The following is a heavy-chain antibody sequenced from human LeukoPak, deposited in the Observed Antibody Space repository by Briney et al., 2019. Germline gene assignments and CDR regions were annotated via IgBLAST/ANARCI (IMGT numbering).Heavy chain of an antibody. CDR1: GFTFSTYA. D-gene: IGHD2-2*01. Sequence: GGSLRLSCAASGFTFSTYAMTWVRQAPGKGLEWVSLISGTGGSTYYADSVKGRFTISRDNSKNTLYLQMNSLRAEDTAVYYCAKAYCTSTSCRWFDPWGQGTLVPVSS. CDR3: AKAYCTSTSCRWFDP. CDR2: ISGTGGST. V-gene: IGHV3-23*01. J-gene: IGHJ5*02.